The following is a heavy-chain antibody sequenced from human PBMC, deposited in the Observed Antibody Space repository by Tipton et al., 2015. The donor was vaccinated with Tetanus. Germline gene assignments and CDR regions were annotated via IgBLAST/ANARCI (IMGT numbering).Heavy chain of an antibody. Sequence: TLSLTCTVSGGSISSGGYYWSWIRQHPGKGLEWIGYIYYSGSTYYNPSLKSRVTISVDTSKNQFSLKLSSVTAADTAVYYCARDRYYDILTGYYGVGVDRIYGMDVWGQGTTVTVSS. CDR1: GGSISSGGYY. V-gene: IGHV4-31*03. J-gene: IGHJ6*02. D-gene: IGHD3-9*01. CDR3: ARDRYYDILTGYYGVGVDRIYGMDV. CDR2: IYYSGST.